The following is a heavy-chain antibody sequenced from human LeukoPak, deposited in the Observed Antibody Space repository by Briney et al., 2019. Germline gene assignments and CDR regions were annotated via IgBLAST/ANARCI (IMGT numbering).Heavy chain of an antibody. D-gene: IGHD6-13*01. CDR1: GFTASSNY. V-gene: IGHV3-53*01. Sequence: GGSLRLSCAVSGFTASSNYVTWVRQAPGKGLEWVSVIYISGTTYYADSVKGRFTISRDNSKNTLYLQMSSLRAEDTAVYYCASTYSSSWYTGLDYWGQGTLVTVSS. J-gene: IGHJ4*02. CDR3: ASTYSSSWYTGLDY. CDR2: IYISGTT.